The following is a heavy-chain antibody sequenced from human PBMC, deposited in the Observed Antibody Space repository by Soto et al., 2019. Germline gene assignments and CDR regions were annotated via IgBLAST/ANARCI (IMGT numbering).Heavy chain of an antibody. V-gene: IGHV4-34*01. CDR3: ARLPMVRGVDY. J-gene: IGHJ4*02. D-gene: IGHD3-10*01. CDR1: GGSFSGYY. Sequence: PSETLSLTCAVYGGSFSGYYWSWIRQPPGKGLEWIGEINHSGSTNYNPSLKSRVTISVDTSKNQFSLKLSSVTAADTAVYYCARLPMVRGVDYWGQGTLVTVSS. CDR2: INHSGST.